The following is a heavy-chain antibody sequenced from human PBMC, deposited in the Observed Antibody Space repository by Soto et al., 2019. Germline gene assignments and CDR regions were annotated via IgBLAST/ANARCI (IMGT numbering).Heavy chain of an antibody. CDR2: IKQDGSEK. J-gene: IGHJ5*02. Sequence: VGSLRLSCAASGFTFSSYWMSWVRQAPGKGLEWVANIKQDGSEKYYVDSVKGRFTISRDNAKNSLYLQMNSLRAEDTAVYYCARSYYYDSSGYPNWFGPWGQGTLVTVSS. CDR3: ARSYYYDSSGYPNWFGP. CDR1: GFTFSSYW. V-gene: IGHV3-7*01. D-gene: IGHD3-22*01.